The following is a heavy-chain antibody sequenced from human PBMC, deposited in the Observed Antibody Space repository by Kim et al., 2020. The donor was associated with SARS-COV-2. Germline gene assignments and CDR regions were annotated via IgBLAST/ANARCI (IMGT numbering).Heavy chain of an antibody. Sequence: ASVKVSCKASGYTFTSYGISWVRQAPGQGLEWMGWISAYNGNTNYAQKLQGRVTMTTDTSTSTAYMELRSLRSDDTAVYYCARDPPIWDSSGYYHSFDYWGQGTLVTVSS. D-gene: IGHD3-22*01. CDR2: ISAYNGNT. CDR1: GYTFTSYG. V-gene: IGHV1-18*01. CDR3: ARDPPIWDSSGYYHSFDY. J-gene: IGHJ4*02.